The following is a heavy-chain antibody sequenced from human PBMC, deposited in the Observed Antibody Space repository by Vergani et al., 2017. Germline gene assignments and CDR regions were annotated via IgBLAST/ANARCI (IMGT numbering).Heavy chain of an antibody. V-gene: IGHV4-4*02. CDR2: IYHSGCT. CDR1: GGSISSSNW. D-gene: IGHD2-2*01. Sequence: QVQLQESGPGLVKPSGTLSLTCAVSGGSISSSNWWSWVRQPPGKGLEWIGEIYHSGCTNYNPSLKSRVTIAVDKSKNQFSLKLSSVTAADTAVYYCARGGVVVVPAAIGYAFDIWGQGTMVTVSS. CDR3: ARGGVVVVPAAIGYAFDI. J-gene: IGHJ3*02.